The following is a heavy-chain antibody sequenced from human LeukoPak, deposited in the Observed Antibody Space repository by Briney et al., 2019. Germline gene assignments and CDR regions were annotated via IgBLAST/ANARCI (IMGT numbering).Heavy chain of an antibody. Sequence: GGSLRLSCAASGFTFSSYGMSWVRQAPGKGLEWVSGISGSGGTTYYADSVKGRFTISRDNSKNTLYLQMNSLRAEDTAIYYCARGLHSRLYDSSVYYPYWGQGTLVTVSS. CDR2: ISGSGGTT. CDR1: GFTFSSYG. D-gene: IGHD3-22*01. CDR3: ARGLHSRLYDSSVYYPY. V-gene: IGHV3-23*01. J-gene: IGHJ4*02.